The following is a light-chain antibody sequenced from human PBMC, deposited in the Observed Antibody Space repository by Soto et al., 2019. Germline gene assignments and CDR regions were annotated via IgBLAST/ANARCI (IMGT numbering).Light chain of an antibody. CDR2: WAA. CDR3: HQYGSVPWT. Sequence: DIVMTQSPDSLAVSLGERATINCKSSQSVLYSSNNKNYLAWYQQKPGQPPKLLIYWAATRESGVPDRFSGSGAGTDFTLTISSLQAEDVAVYYCHQYGSVPWTFGQGTKVEIK. J-gene: IGKJ1*01. V-gene: IGKV4-1*01. CDR1: QSVLYSSNNKNY.